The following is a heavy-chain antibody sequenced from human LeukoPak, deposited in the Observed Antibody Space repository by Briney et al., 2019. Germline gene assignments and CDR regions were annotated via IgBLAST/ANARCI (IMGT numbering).Heavy chain of an antibody. J-gene: IGHJ4*02. D-gene: IGHD3-10*01. V-gene: IGHV2-70*01. CDR3: ARMNTYYYGSGGDYFDY. CDR1: GFSLSTRGMC. Sequence: SGPTLVNPTQTLTLTCTFSGFSLSTRGMCVSWIRQPPGKALEWLALIDWDDDKYYSTSLKTRLTISKDTSKNQVVLTMTNMDPVDTATYYCARMNTYYYGSGGDYFDYWGQGTLVTVSS. CDR2: IDWDDDK.